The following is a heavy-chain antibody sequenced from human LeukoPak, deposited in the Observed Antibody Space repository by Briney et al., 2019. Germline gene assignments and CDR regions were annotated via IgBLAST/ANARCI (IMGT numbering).Heavy chain of an antibody. V-gene: IGHV4-38-2*01. CDR3: AIHNVYDSSGDGRYYFDY. J-gene: IGHJ4*02. D-gene: IGHD3-22*01. CDR2: MSHCGST. CDR1: GYSISSSYH. Sequence: PSETLSLTCAVSGYSISSSYHWAWSRQPPGKGLEWIGRMSHCGSTYYNQSPKHRVTISVDTSKNHFSVKLSSVSAADTAVYYCAIHNVYDSSGDGRYYFDYWGQGTLVTVSS.